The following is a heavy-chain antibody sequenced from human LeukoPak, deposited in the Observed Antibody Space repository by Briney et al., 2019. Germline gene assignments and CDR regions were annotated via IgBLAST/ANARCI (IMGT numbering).Heavy chain of an antibody. CDR2: ISSSSSTI. J-gene: IGHJ4*02. CDR3: ARDSRSSPVFL. D-gene: IGHD6-6*01. V-gene: IGHV3-48*01. CDR1: GFTFSSYS. Sequence: PGGSLRLSCAASGFTFSSYSMNWVRQAPGKGLEWVSYISSSSSTIYYADSVKGRFTISRDNAKNSLYLQMNSLRAEDTAVYYCARDSRSSPVFLWGQGTLVTVSS.